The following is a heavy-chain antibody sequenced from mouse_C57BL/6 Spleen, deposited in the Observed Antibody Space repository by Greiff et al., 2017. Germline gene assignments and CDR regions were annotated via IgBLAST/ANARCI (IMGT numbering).Heavy chain of an antibody. CDR2: IYPGDGDT. J-gene: IGHJ2*01. V-gene: IGHV1-82*01. Sequence: QVQLQQSGPELVKPGASVKISCKASGYAFSSSWMNWVKQRPGKGLEWIGRIYPGDGDTNYNGKFKGKATLTADKSSSTAYMQLSSLTSEDSAVYFCARSTEDYWGQGTTLTVSS. CDR3: ARSTEDY. CDR1: GYAFSSSW.